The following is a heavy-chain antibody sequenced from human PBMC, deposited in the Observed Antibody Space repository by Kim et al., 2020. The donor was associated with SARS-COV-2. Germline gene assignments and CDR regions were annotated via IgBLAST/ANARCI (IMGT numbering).Heavy chain of an antibody. CDR1: GGSITSSSYY. Sequence: SETLSLTCSVSGGSITSSSYYWGWIRQPPGKGLEWIGSIYYSGSTYYNPSLKSRVTISVDASKNQFSLKLSSVTAADTAVYYCERDWSYYGSGSLTPTYNWFDPWGQGTLVTVSS. V-gene: IGHV4-39*07. D-gene: IGHD3-10*01. CDR2: IYYSGST. CDR3: ERDWSYYGSGSLTPTYNWFDP. J-gene: IGHJ5*02.